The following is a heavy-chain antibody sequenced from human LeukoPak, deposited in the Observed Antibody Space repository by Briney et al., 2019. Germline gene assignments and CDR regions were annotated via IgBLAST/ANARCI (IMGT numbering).Heavy chain of an antibody. Sequence: GGSLRLSCAASGFTFSSYAMSRVRQAPGKGLEWVSAISGSGGSTYYADSVKGRFTISRDNSKNTLYLQMNSLRAEDTAVYYCAKIYYDYVWGSFVDPWGQGTLVTVSS. CDR3: AKIYYDYVWGSFVDP. D-gene: IGHD3-16*01. CDR2: ISGSGGST. J-gene: IGHJ5*02. V-gene: IGHV3-23*01. CDR1: GFTFSSYA.